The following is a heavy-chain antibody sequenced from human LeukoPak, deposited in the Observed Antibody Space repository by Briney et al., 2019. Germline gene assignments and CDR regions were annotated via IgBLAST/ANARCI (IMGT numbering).Heavy chain of an antibody. CDR1: GGTFSSYA. V-gene: IGHV1-69*13. CDR3: ARDRAARNGMDV. D-gene: IGHD6-6*01. Sequence: SVKVSCKASGGTFSSYAISWVRQAPGQGLEWMGGIILIFGTANYAQKFQGRVTITADESTSTAYMELSSLRSEDTAVYYCARDRAARNGMDVWGQGTTVTVSS. J-gene: IGHJ6*02. CDR2: IILIFGTA.